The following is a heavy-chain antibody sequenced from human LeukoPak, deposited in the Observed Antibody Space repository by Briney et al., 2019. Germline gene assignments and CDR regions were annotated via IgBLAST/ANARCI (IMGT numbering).Heavy chain of an antibody. CDR3: ARVNDYDSGSLYRPIDY. CDR2: IKQDESEK. Sequence: GGSLRLSCEASGFTFNNYWMSWFRQAPGKGLEWVAHIKQDESEKNYVDSVKGRFTISRDNVKNSLYLQMNSLRAEDTAVYSCARVNDYDSGSLYRPIDYWGQGTLVTVSS. CDR1: GFTFNNYW. J-gene: IGHJ4*02. V-gene: IGHV3-7*01. D-gene: IGHD3-10*01.